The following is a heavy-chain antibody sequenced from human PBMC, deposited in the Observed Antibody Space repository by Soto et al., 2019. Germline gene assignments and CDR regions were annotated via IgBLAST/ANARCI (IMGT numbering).Heavy chain of an antibody. CDR2: IIPILGIA. J-gene: IGHJ5*02. D-gene: IGHD2-21*02. Sequence: QVQLVQSGAEVKKPGSSVKVSCKASGGTFSSYTISWVRQAPGQGLEWMGRIIPILGIANYAQKFQGRVTITEDKSTSTAYMELSSLRAEDTAVYYCARAPVVVTAVWFDPWGQGTLVTVSS. V-gene: IGHV1-69*02. CDR3: ARAPVVVTAVWFDP. CDR1: GGTFSSYT.